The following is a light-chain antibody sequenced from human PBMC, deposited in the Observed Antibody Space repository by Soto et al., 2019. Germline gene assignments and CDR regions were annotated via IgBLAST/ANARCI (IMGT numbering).Light chain of an antibody. J-gene: IGKJ2*01. CDR1: QDISNY. V-gene: IGKV1-33*01. Sequence: DIQMTQSPSSLSASVGDRVTITCQARQDISNYLNWYQQKPWKAPKLLNYDASNLEKGVPSSFSGSGSVTDFTFTISSLQPEDIATYYCQEYDNLPYTFGQGTKLEVK. CDR3: QEYDNLPYT. CDR2: DAS.